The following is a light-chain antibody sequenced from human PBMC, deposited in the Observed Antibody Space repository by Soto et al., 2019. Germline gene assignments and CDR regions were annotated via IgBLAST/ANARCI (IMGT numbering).Light chain of an antibody. CDR1: QAIKTD. Sequence: ASQMTQSPSSLSASVGDRVTITCRASQAIKTDLGWYQQKPGKAPKLLIYSASSLRSGVPSRFTGTASGTDFTLTISSLQPEDFATYYCLQDFNYPWTFGQGTKVEVK. J-gene: IGKJ1*01. V-gene: IGKV1-6*01. CDR2: SAS. CDR3: LQDFNYPWT.